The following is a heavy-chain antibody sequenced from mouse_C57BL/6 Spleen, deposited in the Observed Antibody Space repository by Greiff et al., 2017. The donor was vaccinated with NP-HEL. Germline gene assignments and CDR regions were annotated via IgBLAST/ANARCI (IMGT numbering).Heavy chain of an antibody. CDR1: GYAFSSSW. CDR2: IYPGDGAT. D-gene: IGHD1-1*01. CDR3: ARRITTVVGYYFDY. J-gene: IGHJ2*01. Sequence: QVQLQQSGPELVKPGASVKISCKASGYAFSSSWMNWVKQRPGKGLEWIGRIYPGDGATNYNGKFKGKATLTADKSSSTAYMQLSSLTSEDSAVYFCARRITTVVGYYFDYWGQGTTLTVSS. V-gene: IGHV1-82*01.